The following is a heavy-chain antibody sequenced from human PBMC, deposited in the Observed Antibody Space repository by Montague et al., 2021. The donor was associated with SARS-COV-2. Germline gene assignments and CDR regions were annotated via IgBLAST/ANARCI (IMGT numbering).Heavy chain of an antibody. J-gene: IGHJ3*02. CDR2: IPYYDGNT. CDR3: ARDIHTIGWVYVLDI. CDR1: GFPFSPYP. Sequence: SRRLSFSASGFPFSPYPIRWVRQAPGKGLEWVSLIPYYDGNTYYTDSVKGRFTISRDNSNNTLNLQMNSLRPEDTAVYYCARDIHTIGWVYVLDIWGQGTMVTVSS. V-gene: IGHV3-30*04. D-gene: IGHD3-10*02.